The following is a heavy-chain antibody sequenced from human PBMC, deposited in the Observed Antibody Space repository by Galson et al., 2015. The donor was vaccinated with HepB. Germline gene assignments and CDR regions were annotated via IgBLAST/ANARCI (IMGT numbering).Heavy chain of an antibody. CDR2: ITPIFGRA. CDR3: ARCRLGSGYYYGFAFDI. J-gene: IGHJ3*02. V-gene: IGHV1-69*13. CDR1: GGTFSSYA. D-gene: IGHD3-22*01. Sequence: SVKVSCKASGGTFSSYAISWVRQAPGQGLEWMGGITPIFGRANYAQKFQGRVTITADESTSTAYMELSSLRSEDTAVYYCARCRLGSGYYYGFAFDIWGQGTMVTVSS.